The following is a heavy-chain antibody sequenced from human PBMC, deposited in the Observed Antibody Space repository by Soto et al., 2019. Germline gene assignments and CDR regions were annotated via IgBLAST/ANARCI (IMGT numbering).Heavy chain of an antibody. CDR3: AKDTDTWGHYGMDV. J-gene: IGHJ6*02. D-gene: IGHD3-16*01. CDR2: ISYDGSNK. Sequence: QVQLVESGGGVVQPGRSLRLSCAASGFTFSSYGMHWVRQAPGKGLEWVAVISYDGSNKYYADSVKGRFTISRDNSKNPLYLQMNSLRAEYKAVYYCAKDTDTWGHYGMDVWGQGTTVTVSS. CDR1: GFTFSSYG. V-gene: IGHV3-30*18.